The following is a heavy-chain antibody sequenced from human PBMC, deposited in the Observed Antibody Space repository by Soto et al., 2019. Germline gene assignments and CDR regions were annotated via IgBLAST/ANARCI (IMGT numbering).Heavy chain of an antibody. J-gene: IGHJ6*02. CDR2: IYYNGST. CDR3: ARDRPARASGYPLSPPYYYYVMDV. D-gene: IGHD5-12*01. Sequence: SETLSLTCTVSGGSISSYCWSWIRQPPGKGMEWIGYIYYNGSTNYNPSLKSRVTISVDTSKNQFSLKLSSVAAADTAVYYCARDRPARASGYPLSPPYYYYVMDVWGQGTTVTVSS. V-gene: IGHV4-59*01. CDR1: GGSISSYC.